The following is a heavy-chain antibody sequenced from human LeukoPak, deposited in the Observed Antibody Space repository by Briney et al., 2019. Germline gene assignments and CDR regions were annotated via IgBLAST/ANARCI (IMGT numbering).Heavy chain of an antibody. D-gene: IGHD5-12*01. J-gene: IGHJ6*03. CDR3: ARERRVATIHGRGAYYYYMDV. CDR2: IKQDGSEK. V-gene: IGHV3-7*01. CDR1: GFTFSSYW. Sequence: GGSLRLSCAASGFTFSSYWMSWVRQAPGKGLEWVANIKQDGSEKYYVDSVKGRFTISRDNAKNSLYLQMNSLRDEDTAVYYCARERRVATIHGRGAYYYYMDVWGKGTTVTISS.